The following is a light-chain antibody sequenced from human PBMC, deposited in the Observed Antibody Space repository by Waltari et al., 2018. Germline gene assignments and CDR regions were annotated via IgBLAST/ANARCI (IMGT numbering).Light chain of an antibody. CDR1: NSNSGSNT. Sequence: HSVMTQPPSASGTPGQRVTISCSGSNSNSGSNTVNWYQQLPGAAPKLLIYYNNQRPAGVPDRCSGSKSGTSASLAISGLQSEDEADYYCEAWDDSLNGQVFGGGTKLTVL. CDR3: EAWDDSLNGQV. CDR2: YNN. J-gene: IGLJ3*02. V-gene: IGLV1-44*01.